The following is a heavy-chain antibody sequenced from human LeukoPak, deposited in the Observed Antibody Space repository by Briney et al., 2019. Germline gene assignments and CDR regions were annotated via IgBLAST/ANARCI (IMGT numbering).Heavy chain of an antibody. D-gene: IGHD3-9*01. J-gene: IGHJ6*02. V-gene: IGHV1-2*02. CDR2: INPNSGGT. CDR1: GYTFTGYY. CDR3: ARDAPVWRYSPGGMDV. Sequence: ASVTVSCTASGYTFTGYYMHWVRQAPGQGLEWMGWINPNSGGTNYAQKFQGRVTMTRDTSISTAYMELSRLRSDDTAVYYCARDAPVWRYSPGGMDVWGQGTTVTVSS.